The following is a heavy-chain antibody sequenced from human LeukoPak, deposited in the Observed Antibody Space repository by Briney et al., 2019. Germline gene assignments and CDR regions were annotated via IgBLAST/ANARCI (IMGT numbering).Heavy chain of an antibody. D-gene: IGHD6-13*01. CDR1: GYTFTSYA. Sequence: GGSLRLSCAASGYTFTSYAMHWVRQAPGQRLEWMGWINAGNGNTKYSQKFQGRVTITRDTSASTAYMELSSLRSEDTAVYYCARDGPALGKKQLVNWFDPWGQGTLVTVSS. V-gene: IGHV1-3*01. CDR3: ARDGPALGKKQLVNWFDP. CDR2: INAGNGNT. J-gene: IGHJ5*02.